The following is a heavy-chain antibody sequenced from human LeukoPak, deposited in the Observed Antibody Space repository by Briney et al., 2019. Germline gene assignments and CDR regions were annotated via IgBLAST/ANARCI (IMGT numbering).Heavy chain of an antibody. V-gene: IGHV3-64*01. Sequence: GGSLRLSCAASGFTFSNYAIHWVRQAPGKGLEYVSAISSNGGSTYYANSVKGRFTISRDNSKNTLYLQMNSLRAEDTAVYYCAKGRLGDYYYYMDVWGKGTTVTVSS. D-gene: IGHD4-17*01. CDR2: ISSNGGST. J-gene: IGHJ6*03. CDR1: GFTFSNYA. CDR3: AKGRLGDYYYYMDV.